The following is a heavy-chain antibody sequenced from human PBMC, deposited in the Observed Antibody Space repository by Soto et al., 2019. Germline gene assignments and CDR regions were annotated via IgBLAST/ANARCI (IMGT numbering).Heavy chain of an antibody. CDR3: ATXXSXXXXXXXXYYXMDV. CDR2: IIPIFGTA. CDR1: GGTFSSYA. V-gene: IGHV1-69*01. J-gene: IGHJ6*02. Sequence: QVQLVQSGAEVKKPGSSVKVSCKASGGTFSSYAISXVRQAPGQGLEWMGGIIPIFGTANYAQKFQGRVTITADQSTSTAYMELSSLRSEDTAVXYCATXXSXXXXXXXXYYXMDVWGQGTTVTVSS.